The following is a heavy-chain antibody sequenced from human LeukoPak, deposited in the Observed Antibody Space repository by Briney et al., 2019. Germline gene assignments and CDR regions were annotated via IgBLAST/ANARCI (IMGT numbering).Heavy chain of an antibody. CDR1: GFTLRSYA. D-gene: IGHD6-6*01. J-gene: IGHJ4*02. CDR2: FSGSGGKT. Sequence: GGSLTLSCTPSGFTLRSYAMIWARQARGKGREWCSGFSGSGGKTYYADSVKGRFTISRDNSKNTLYLQMNSLRAEDTAVYFCAKDRYSSSSGYFDYWGQGTLVTVSS. V-gene: IGHV3-23*01. CDR3: AKDRYSSSSGYFDY.